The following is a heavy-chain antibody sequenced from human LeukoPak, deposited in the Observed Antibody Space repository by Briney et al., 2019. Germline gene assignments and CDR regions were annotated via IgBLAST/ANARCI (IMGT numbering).Heavy chain of an antibody. D-gene: IGHD2-2*01. CDR2: INPSGGST. V-gene: IGHV1-46*01. Sequence: ASVKVSCKASGYTFTGYYMHWVRQAPGQGLEWMGIINPSGGSTSYAQKFQGRVTMTRDTSTSTVYMELSSLRSEDTAVYYCARDKGRYCSSTSCYPTRGHYYYYMDVWGKGTTVTISS. CDR3: ARDKGRYCSSTSCYPTRGHYYYYMDV. CDR1: GYTFTGYY. J-gene: IGHJ6*03.